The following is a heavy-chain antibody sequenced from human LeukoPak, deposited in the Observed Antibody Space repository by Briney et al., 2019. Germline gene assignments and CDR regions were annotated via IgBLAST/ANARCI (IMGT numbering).Heavy chain of an antibody. Sequence: SETLSLTCTVSGGSISSSSYYWGWIRQPLGKGLEWIGSIYYSGSTYYNPSLKSRVTISVDTSKNQFSLKLSSVTAADTAVYYCASGNLAAAGGFDYWGQGTLVAVSS. V-gene: IGHV4-39*01. J-gene: IGHJ4*02. CDR3: ASGNLAAAGGFDY. CDR2: IYYSGST. CDR1: GGSISSSSYY. D-gene: IGHD6-13*01.